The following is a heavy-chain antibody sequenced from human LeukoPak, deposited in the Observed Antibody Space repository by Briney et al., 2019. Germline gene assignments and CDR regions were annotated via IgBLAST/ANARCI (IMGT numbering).Heavy chain of an antibody. V-gene: IGHV1-69*04. CDR3: ARRGYSGYDDYYYYGMDV. J-gene: IGHJ6*02. CDR2: IIPIFGIA. CDR1: GGTFSSYA. Sequence: KVSCKASGGTFSSYAISWVRQAPGQGLEWMGRIIPIFGIANYAQKFQGRVTITADKSTRTAYMELSSLRSEDTAVYYCARRGYSGYDDYYYYGMDVWGQGTTVTVSS. D-gene: IGHD5-12*01.